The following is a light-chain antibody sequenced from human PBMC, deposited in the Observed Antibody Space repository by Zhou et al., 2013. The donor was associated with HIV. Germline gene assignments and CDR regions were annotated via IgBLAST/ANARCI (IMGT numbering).Light chain of an antibody. CDR3: QQYGNSPVT. Sequence: ENVLTQSPGTLSLSPGERATLSCRASQSVSSGCLAWYQQKPGQAPRLLMYGASSRATGIPDRFSGSGSGTDFTLTISRLEPEDFAVYYCQQYGNSPVTFGGGTKVEIK. CDR1: QSVSSGC. CDR2: GAS. V-gene: IGKV3-20*01. J-gene: IGKJ4*01.